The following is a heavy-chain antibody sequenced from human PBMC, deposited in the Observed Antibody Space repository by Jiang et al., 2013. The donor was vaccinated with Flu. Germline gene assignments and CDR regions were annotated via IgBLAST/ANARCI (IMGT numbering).Heavy chain of an antibody. CDR2: IYYMGAP. J-gene: IGHJ5*02. CDR3: ARDVRVVTYNWFDP. D-gene: IGHD3-22*01. Sequence: EWIGYIYYMGAPTTTPPSKSRVTISVDTSKNQFSLKLSSVTAADTAVYYCARDVRVVTYNWFDPWGQGTLVTVSS. V-gene: IGHV4-59*01.